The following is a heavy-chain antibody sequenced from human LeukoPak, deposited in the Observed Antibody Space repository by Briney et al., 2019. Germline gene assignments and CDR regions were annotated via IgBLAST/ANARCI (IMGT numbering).Heavy chain of an antibody. V-gene: IGHV4-39*01. J-gene: IGHJ4*02. CDR3: ARSYYYDYRQIDY. CDR2: IYYSGST. CDR1: GDSISTSSYY. D-gene: IGHD3-22*01. Sequence: ASETLSLTCTVSGDSISTSSYYWGWIRQPPGKGLEWLGGIYYSGSTYYNPSLKSRVTISVDTSKNQFSLNLYSVTAADTAVFYCARSYYYDYRQIDYWGQGTLVTVSS.